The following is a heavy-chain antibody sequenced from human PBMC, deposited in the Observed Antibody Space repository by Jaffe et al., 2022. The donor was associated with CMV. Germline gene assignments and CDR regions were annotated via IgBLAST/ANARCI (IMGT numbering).Heavy chain of an antibody. CDR3: ARDRFPFWSGYFDS. V-gene: IGHV1-46*01. Sequence: QVQLVQSGAEVKKPGASVKVSCKASGYTFTRYYMHWVRQAPGQGLEWMGVINPSGGSTSYAQKFLGRVTVTWDTSTTTVYMDLSSLGSEDTAVYFCARDRFPFWSGYFDSWGQGTLVTVSS. D-gene: IGHD3-3*01. J-gene: IGHJ4*02. CDR1: GYTFTRYY. CDR2: INPSGGST.